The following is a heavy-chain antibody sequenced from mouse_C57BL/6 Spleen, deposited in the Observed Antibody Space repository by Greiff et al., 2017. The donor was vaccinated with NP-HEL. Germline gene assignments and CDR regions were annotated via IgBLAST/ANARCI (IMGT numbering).Heavy chain of an antibody. CDR1: GYTFTSYW. CDR3: ARALDSSGPAWFAY. Sequence: QVQLKQPGAELVMPGASVKLSCKASGYTFTSYWMHWVKQRPGQGLEWIGEIDPSDSYTNYNQKFKGKSTLTVDKSSSTAYMQLSSLTSEDSAVYYCARALDSSGPAWFAYWGQGTLVTVSA. D-gene: IGHD3-2*02. V-gene: IGHV1-69*01. CDR2: IDPSDSYT. J-gene: IGHJ3*01.